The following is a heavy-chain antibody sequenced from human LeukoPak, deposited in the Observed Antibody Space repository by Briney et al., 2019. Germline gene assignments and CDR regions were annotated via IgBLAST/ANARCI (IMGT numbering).Heavy chain of an antibody. D-gene: IGHD3-22*01. Sequence: PGGSLRLSCVASGFTFSSYEMNWVRQAPGKGLEWVSYISSSGSTIYYADSVKGRFTISRDNAKNSLYLQMNSLRAEDTAVYYCARYGLYYYDSSGYYFDYWGQGTLVTVSS. CDR2: ISSSGSTI. CDR1: GFTFSSYE. J-gene: IGHJ4*02. CDR3: ARYGLYYYDSSGYYFDY. V-gene: IGHV3-48*03.